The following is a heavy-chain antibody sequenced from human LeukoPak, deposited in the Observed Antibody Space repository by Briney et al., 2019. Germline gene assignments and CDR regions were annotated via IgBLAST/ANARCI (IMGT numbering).Heavy chain of an antibody. V-gene: IGHV3-30*02. CDR1: GFTFSSYG. J-gene: IGHJ3*02. D-gene: IGHD2-21*02. Sequence: GGSLRLSCAAPGFTFSSYGMHWVRQAPGKGLEWVAFIRYDGSNKYYADSVKGRFTISRDNSKNTLYLQMNSLRAEDTAVYYCAKDIVVVTSGSNAFDIWGQGTMVTVSS. CDR3: AKDIVVVTSGSNAFDI. CDR2: IRYDGSNK.